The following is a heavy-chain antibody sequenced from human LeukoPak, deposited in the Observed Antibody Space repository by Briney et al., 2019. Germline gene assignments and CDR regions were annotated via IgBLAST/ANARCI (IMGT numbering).Heavy chain of an antibody. Sequence: SETLSLTCTVSGDSISSHYWNWIRQPPGKGLEWLGYIYYSGSTNYNLSLKSRVTISVDTSKNQFSLKLTSVTAADTAVYYCASVYDFWSGYYNYWGQGTLVTVSS. CDR1: GDSISSHY. J-gene: IGHJ4*02. CDR3: ASVYDFWSGYYNY. V-gene: IGHV4-59*11. D-gene: IGHD3-3*01. CDR2: IYYSGST.